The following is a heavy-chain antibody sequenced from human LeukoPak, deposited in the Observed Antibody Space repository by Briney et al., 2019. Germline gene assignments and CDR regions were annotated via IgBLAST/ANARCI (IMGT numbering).Heavy chain of an antibody. J-gene: IGHJ2*01. D-gene: IGHD7-27*01. V-gene: IGHV1-69*04. CDR2: IIPILGIA. CDR1: GGTFSSYA. CDR3: ARDKGPNWGMSAIYWYFDL. Sequence: SVKVSCKASGGTFSSYAISWVRQAPGQGLEWMGRIIPILGIANYAQKFQGRVTITADKSTSTAYMELSSLRSEDTAVYYCARDKGPNWGMSAIYWYFDLWGRGTLVTVSS.